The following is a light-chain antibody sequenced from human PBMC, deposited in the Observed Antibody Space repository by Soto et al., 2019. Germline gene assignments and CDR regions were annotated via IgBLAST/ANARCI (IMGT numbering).Light chain of an antibody. V-gene: IGKV3-20*01. Sequence: ELVLTQSPGTLSSSPGERATLSCRANQSIASSHLAWYQQRPGQAPRLLVSGTSTRATGIPDRFGGSGSGTDFALAIARLEPGDFAVYYCQHYGTSPFTFGPGTKIHIE. CDR1: QSIASSH. CDR3: QHYGTSPFT. CDR2: GTS. J-gene: IGKJ3*01.